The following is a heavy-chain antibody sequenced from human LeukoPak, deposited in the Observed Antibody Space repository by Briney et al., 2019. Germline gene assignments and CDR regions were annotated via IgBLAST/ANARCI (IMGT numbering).Heavy chain of an antibody. Sequence: GRSLRLSCAASGFTFSSYGMHWVRQAPGKGLEWVAFLRYDGGNKYYADSVKGRFTISRDNSKNTLYLQMNSLRAEDTAVYYCAKTTTGYSYGGVIDYWGQGTLVTVSS. CDR3: AKTTTGYSYGGVIDY. CDR1: GFTFSSYG. V-gene: IGHV3-30*02. CDR2: LRYDGGNK. D-gene: IGHD5-18*01. J-gene: IGHJ4*02.